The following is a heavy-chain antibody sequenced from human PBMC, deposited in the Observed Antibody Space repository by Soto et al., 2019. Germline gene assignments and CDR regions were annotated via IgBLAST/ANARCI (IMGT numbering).Heavy chain of an antibody. J-gene: IGHJ5*02. CDR1: GFSVSTSGVG. Sequence: QITLKESGPTLVKPTQTLTLTCTFSGFSVSTSGVGVGWIRQPPGKALEWLALIYWDDDKHYSPSLKSRLTIRQXXSKNQVVLTMTNMDPVDTATYYCAHRPYTSSRFDPWGQGTLVTVSS. CDR3: AHRPYTSSRFDP. V-gene: IGHV2-5*02. CDR2: IYWDDDK. D-gene: IGHD6-13*01.